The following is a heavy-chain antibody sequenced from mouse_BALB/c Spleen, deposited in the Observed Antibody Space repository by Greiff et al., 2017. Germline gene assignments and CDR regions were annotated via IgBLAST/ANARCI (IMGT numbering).Heavy chain of an antibody. J-gene: IGHJ3*01. Sequence: EVQLVESGGGLVKPGGSLKLSCAASGFTFSDYYMYWVRQTPEKRLEWVATISDGGSYTYYPDSVKGRFTISRDNAKNNLYLQMSSLKSEDTAMYYCARGYGNFAYWGQGTLVTVSA. D-gene: IGHD2-1*01. CDR1: GFTFSDYY. CDR3: ARGYGNFAY. V-gene: IGHV5-4*02. CDR2: ISDGGSYT.